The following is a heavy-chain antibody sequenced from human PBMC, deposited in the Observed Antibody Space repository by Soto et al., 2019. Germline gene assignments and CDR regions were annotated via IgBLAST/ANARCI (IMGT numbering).Heavy chain of an antibody. V-gene: IGHV3-30-3*01. D-gene: IGHD3-22*01. CDR2: ISYDGSKK. CDR3: ARDSTLDRSSFVCAY. Sequence: QVQVVESGGGVVQPGRSLRLSCAASGFTFSSYAMHWVRQAPGKGLEWVAVISYDGSKKYYADSVKGRFTISRDNSKNTRYVRILRLRVEVTVVYDCARDSTLDRSSFVCAYWGQGTLVTVSS. J-gene: IGHJ4*02. CDR1: GFTFSSYA.